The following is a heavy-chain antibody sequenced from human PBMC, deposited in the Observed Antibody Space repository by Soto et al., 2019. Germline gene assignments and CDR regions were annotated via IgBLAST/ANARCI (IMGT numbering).Heavy chain of an antibody. Sequence: NPSETLSLTSTLPGGSISSSNYYWFWIRHPPGKGLEWNGSIYYNGSTYYNPTLKSRATISVDTSKNQFSLKLSSVTAADTAVYYCARHYGDYYYYYGMDGWGQETTVTVSS. CDR1: GGSISSSNYY. CDR3: ARHYGDYYYYYGMDG. CDR2: IYYNGST. J-gene: IGHJ6*02. V-gene: IGHV4-39*01. D-gene: IGHD4-17*01.